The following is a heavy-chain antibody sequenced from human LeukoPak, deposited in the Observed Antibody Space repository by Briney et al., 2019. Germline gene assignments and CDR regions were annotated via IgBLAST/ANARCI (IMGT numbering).Heavy chain of an antibody. D-gene: IGHD3-22*01. CDR2: INHSGST. CDR1: DGSFSGYY. V-gene: IGHV4-34*01. Sequence: SETLSLTCAVYDGSFSGYYWSWLRQPPGKGLEWIGEINHSGSTNYNPSLKSRVTISVDTSKNQFSLTQSSVTAADPAVYYCARHENYYDSSGRSNDAFYIWGQGTMVTVSS. J-gene: IGHJ3*02. CDR3: ARHENYYDSSGRSNDAFYI.